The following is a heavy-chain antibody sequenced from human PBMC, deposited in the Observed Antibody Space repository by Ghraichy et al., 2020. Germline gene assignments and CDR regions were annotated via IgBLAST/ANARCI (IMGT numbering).Heavy chain of an antibody. J-gene: IGHJ4*02. CDR3: ARDRGGGYDY. D-gene: IGHD3-16*01. CDR1: RFTFSSYW. CDR2: ISSDGSST. Sequence: GSLRLSCAASRFTFSSYWMHWVRQVPGKGLVWVSHISSDGSSTSYADSVKGRFTISRDNAKNMLYLQMNSLRAEDTAMYYCARDRGGGYDYWGQGTLVTVSS. V-gene: IGHV3-74*01.